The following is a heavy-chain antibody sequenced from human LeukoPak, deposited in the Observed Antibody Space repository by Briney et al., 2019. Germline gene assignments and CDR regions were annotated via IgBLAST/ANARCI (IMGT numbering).Heavy chain of an antibody. Sequence: GESLKISCKGSGYSFTSYWIGWVRQMPGKGLEWMGIIYPGDSDTRYSPSFQGQVTISADKSISTAYLQWSSLKASDTAMYYCARESSTAYCGGDCYYNWFDPWGQGTLVTVSS. CDR3: ARESSTAYCGGDCYYNWFDP. D-gene: IGHD2-21*02. J-gene: IGHJ5*02. CDR2: IYPGDSDT. CDR1: GYSFTSYW. V-gene: IGHV5-51*01.